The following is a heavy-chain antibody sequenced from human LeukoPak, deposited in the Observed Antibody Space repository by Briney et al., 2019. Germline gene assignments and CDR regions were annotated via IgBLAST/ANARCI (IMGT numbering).Heavy chain of an antibody. D-gene: IGHD3-16*02. Sequence: PSETLSLTCTVSGGSFSTDYWSWIRQPPGKGLEWIGHIYYSGFTDYNPSLKSRVTMSVDTSKNQFSLKLSSVTAADTAVYFCARAVISFAGLIAKCFDSWGQGTLVTISS. CDR1: GGSFSTDY. CDR3: ARAVISFAGLIAKCFDS. V-gene: IGHV4-59*01. J-gene: IGHJ4*02. CDR2: IYYSGFT.